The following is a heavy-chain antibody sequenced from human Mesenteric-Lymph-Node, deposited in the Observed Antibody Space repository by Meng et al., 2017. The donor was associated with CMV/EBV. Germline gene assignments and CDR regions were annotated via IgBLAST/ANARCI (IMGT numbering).Heavy chain of an antibody. CDR1: GYTFTSYY. CDR2: INPSGGST. Sequence: ASVKVSCKASGYTFTSYYMHWVRQAPGQGLEWMGIINPSGGSTSYAQKFQGRVTMTRDTSTSTVYMELSSLRSEDTAVYYCATDQGWNYDLDYWGQGTLVTVSS. D-gene: IGHD1-7*01. CDR3: ATDQGWNYDLDY. J-gene: IGHJ4*02. V-gene: IGHV1-46*01.